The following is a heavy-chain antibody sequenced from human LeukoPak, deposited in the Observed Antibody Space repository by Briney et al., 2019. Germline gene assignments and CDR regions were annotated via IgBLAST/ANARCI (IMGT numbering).Heavy chain of an antibody. CDR1: GFTFSSYA. V-gene: IGHV3-23*01. J-gene: IGHJ5*02. Sequence: PGGSLRLSCAAYGFTFSSYAMSWVRQAPGKGLEWVSAISGSGGSTYYADSVKGRFTISRDNSKNTLYLQMNSLRAEDTAVYYCAKEPGNRYYDFWRSNWFDPWGQGTLVTVSS. CDR3: AKEPGNRYYDFWRSNWFDP. CDR2: ISGSGGST. D-gene: IGHD3-3*01.